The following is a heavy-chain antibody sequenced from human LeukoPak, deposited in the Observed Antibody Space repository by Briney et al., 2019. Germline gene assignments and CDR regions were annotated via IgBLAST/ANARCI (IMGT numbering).Heavy chain of an antibody. CDR3: ARKAGTSLNYYYMDV. D-gene: IGHD1-1*01. CDR2: ISSSSSYI. V-gene: IGHV3-21*01. Sequence: GGSLRLSCAASGFTFSSYSMNWVRQDPGKGLEWVSSISSSSSYIYYADSVKGRFTISRDNAKNTLYLQMNSLRAEDTAVYYCARKAGTSLNYYYMDVWGKGTTVTVSS. CDR1: GFTFSSYS. J-gene: IGHJ6*03.